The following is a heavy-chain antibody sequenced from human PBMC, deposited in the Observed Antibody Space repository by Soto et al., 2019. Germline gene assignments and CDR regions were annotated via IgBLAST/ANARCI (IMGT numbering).Heavy chain of an antibody. CDR3: AINYCSSISCHYYYYYYMDF. Sequence: GASVKVSCKASGYTFTSYDINWVRQATGQGLEWMGWMNPNSGNTGYAQKFQGRVTMTRNTSISTAYMELSSLRSEDTAVYYCAINYCSSISCHYYYYYYMDFWGKGTTVTVSS. CDR1: GYTFTSYD. CDR2: MNPNSGNT. V-gene: IGHV1-8*01. J-gene: IGHJ6*03. D-gene: IGHD2-2*01.